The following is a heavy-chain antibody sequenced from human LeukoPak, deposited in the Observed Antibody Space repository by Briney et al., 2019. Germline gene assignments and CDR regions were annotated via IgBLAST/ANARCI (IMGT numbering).Heavy chain of an antibody. CDR1: GFTFSSYS. J-gene: IGHJ4*02. CDR3: ARGATAMAYFDC. Sequence: PGGSLRLSCAASGFTFSSYSMNWVRQAPGKGLEWLSYITPSSSTIYYADSVKGGFTISRDNAKNSLYLQMNSLRDEDTAVYYCARGATAMAYFDCWGQGTLVTVSS. CDR2: ITPSSSTI. D-gene: IGHD5-18*01. V-gene: IGHV3-48*02.